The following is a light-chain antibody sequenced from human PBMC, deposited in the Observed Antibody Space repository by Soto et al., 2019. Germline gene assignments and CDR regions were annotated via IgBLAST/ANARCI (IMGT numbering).Light chain of an antibody. J-gene: IGLJ2*01. CDR2: ENN. Sequence: NCMLTQPHSVSESPGKTLSISCTRSSGSIANNYVQWYQQRPGSAPTTVIYENNQRLSGVPDRFSGSTDGSSNSASLTISGLQTEDEADYYCQSYDSDFVVFGGGTKVTVL. CDR1: SGSIANNY. CDR3: QSYDSDFVV. V-gene: IGLV6-57*04.